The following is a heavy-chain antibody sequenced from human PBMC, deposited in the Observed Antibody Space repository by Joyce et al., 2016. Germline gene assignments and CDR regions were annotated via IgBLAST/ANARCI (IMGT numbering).Heavy chain of an antibody. Sequence: QLQLQESGPGLVKPSETLSLTCSVSGGSVSIIGAHWGWIRQPPGKGLEWIGSSHYGGTTYYNPSLKSRVTISIDTSQNQFSLKLRSVTAADTAVYYCARDRSTVTYDSRILNWFDPWGQGTLVTVSS. V-gene: IGHV4-39*07. J-gene: IGHJ5*02. CDR3: ARDRSTVTYDSRILNWFDP. D-gene: IGHD4-17*01. CDR1: GGSVSIIGAH. CDR2: SHYGGTT.